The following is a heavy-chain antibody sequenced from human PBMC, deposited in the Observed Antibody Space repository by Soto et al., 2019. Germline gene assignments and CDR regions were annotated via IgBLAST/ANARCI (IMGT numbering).Heavy chain of an antibody. Sequence: QVQLQESGPGLVKPSQTLSLTCTVSGGSISSGGYYWTWIRQHPGKGLEWIGYNYYSGITYYNPSLKSRVTISLDMSKNQFSGKLSSVTAADTAGYYCASGSSIAGLYYGMDVWGQGTTVTVAS. CDR1: GGSISSGGYY. CDR2: NYYSGIT. D-gene: IGHD6-6*01. J-gene: IGHJ6*02. V-gene: IGHV4-31*03. CDR3: ASGSSIAGLYYGMDV.